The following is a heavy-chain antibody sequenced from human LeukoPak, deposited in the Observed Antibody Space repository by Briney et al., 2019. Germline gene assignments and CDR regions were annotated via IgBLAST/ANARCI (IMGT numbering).Heavy chain of an antibody. V-gene: IGHV3-53*04. CDR1: GFTVSSNY. CDR2: IYSGGST. J-gene: IGHJ6*02. CDR3: ARSSAARYYYGMDV. D-gene: IGHD6-6*01. Sequence: AGGSLRLSCAASGFTVSSNYMSWVRQAPGKGLEWDSVIYSGGSTHYADSVKGRFTISRHNSKNTLYLQMNSLRAEDTAVYYCARSSAARYYYGMDVWGQGTTVTVSS.